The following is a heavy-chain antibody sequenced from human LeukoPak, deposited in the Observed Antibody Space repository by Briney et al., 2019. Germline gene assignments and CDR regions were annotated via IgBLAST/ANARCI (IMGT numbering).Heavy chain of an antibody. CDR3: ARAWEYCSSTSCYTGWFDP. CDR1: GGSLSNSRYY. V-gene: IGHV4-39*07. CDR2: IYYSGST. Sequence: ETLSLTCPVSGGSLSNSRYYWGWIRQPPGKGLEWLGSIYYSGSTYYNPSLKSRVTISVDTSKNQFSLKLSSVTAADTAVYYCARAWEYCSSTSCYTGWFDPWGQGTLVTVSS. J-gene: IGHJ5*02. D-gene: IGHD2-2*02.